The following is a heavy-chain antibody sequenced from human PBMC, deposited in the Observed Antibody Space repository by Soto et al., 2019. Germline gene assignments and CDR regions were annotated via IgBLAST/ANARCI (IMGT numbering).Heavy chain of an antibody. CDR3: ARDKSGAVTSPGDY. V-gene: IGHV1-18*01. J-gene: IGHJ4*02. CDR1: GYTFTGYG. Sequence: QVQLVQSGGEVKKPGASVKVSCKASGYTFTGYGVSWVRQAPGQGLEWMGWISAYNGNTDYAQKLQGRVTMTTDTSTSTAYIELTSLRADDTAVYYCARDKSGAVTSPGDYWGQGTLVTVSS. D-gene: IGHD2-8*02. CDR2: ISAYNGNT.